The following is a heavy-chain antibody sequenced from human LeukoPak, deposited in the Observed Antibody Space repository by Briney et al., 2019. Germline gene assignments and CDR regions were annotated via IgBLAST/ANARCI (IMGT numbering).Heavy chain of an antibody. Sequence: PSETLSLTCTVSGGSISSGGYYWSWIRQHPGKGLEWIGYIYYSGSTYYNPSLKSRVTISVDTSKNQFSLKLSSVTAADTAVYYCAGGKAHDAFDIWGQGTMVTVSS. CDR2: IYYSGST. V-gene: IGHV4-31*03. J-gene: IGHJ3*02. CDR3: AGGKAHDAFDI. CDR1: GGSISSGGYY.